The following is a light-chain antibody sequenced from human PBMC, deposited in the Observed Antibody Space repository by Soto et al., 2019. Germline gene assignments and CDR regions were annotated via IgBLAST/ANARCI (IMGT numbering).Light chain of an antibody. V-gene: IGKV3-20*01. Sequence: EVVFTQSPATLSVSPGERATLSFRASQSVSNNYLAWYQQKPGQAPRLLIYGASNRATGIPDRFSGSGSGTDFTLTISRLEPEDFAVYYCQQYGSSGTFGQGTKVDIK. CDR1: QSVSNNY. CDR3: QQYGSSGT. CDR2: GAS. J-gene: IGKJ1*01.